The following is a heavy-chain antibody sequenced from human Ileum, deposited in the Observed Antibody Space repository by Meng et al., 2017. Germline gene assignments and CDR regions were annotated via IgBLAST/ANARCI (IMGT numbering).Heavy chain of an antibody. CDR3: ARGGLPGALDS. CDR1: GASITSTS. J-gene: IGHJ4*02. V-gene: IGHV4-59*01. CDR2: IPNSGNT. Sequence: QKPRPGLLKSSQTLSLSGSVSGASITSTSWFWIRQPPGKGLEFLGEIPNSGNTNYNPSLKSRVTISADTSKNQLSLRLNSVTAVDTALYYCARGGLPGALDSWGQGTLVTVSS. D-gene: IGHD2-2*01.